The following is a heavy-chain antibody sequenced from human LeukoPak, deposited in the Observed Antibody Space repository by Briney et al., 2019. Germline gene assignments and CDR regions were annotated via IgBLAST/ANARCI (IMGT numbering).Heavy chain of an antibody. CDR1: GFTFSNLA. CDR2: ISNDGSDK. J-gene: IGHJ4*02. V-gene: IGHV3-30-3*01. Sequence: SLRLSCAASGFTFSNLAMHWVRQAPGKGLEWVAVISNDGSDKYYADSVKGRFTISRDNSKITLYLQINSLRTEDTAVYYCARLETRGSAQAGGDYWGQGTLVTVSS. CDR3: ARLETRGSAQAGGDY. D-gene: IGHD2-15*01.